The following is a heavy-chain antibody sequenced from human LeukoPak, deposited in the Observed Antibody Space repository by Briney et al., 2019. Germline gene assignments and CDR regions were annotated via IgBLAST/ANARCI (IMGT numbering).Heavy chain of an antibody. Sequence: PSETLSLTCTVSGGSISSYYWSWIRQPPGKGLGWIGYTYYSGSTNYNPSLKCRVTISVDTSKNQFSLKLSSVPGADTAVYYCARYKGPGYSSGWYRGSEYYFDYWGQGTLVTVSS. CDR3: ARYKGPGYSSGWYRGSEYYFDY. J-gene: IGHJ4*02. D-gene: IGHD6-19*01. CDR2: TYYSGST. CDR1: GGSISSYY. V-gene: IGHV4-59*01.